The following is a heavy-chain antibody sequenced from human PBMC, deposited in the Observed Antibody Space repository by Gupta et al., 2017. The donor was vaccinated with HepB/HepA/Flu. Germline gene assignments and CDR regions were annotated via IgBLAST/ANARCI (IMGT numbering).Heavy chain of an antibody. CDR3: ARRGRSTTYKAPGGDY. CDR2: ISSGGSTT. D-gene: IGHD2/OR15-2a*01. J-gene: IGHJ4*02. V-gene: IGHV3-48*03. CDR1: GFTFCSYE. Sequence: EVQLVESGGGLVQPGGSLRLSCVASGFTFCSYEMNWVRQAPGKGLEWISYISSGGSTTFYVDSVKGRFSISRDNAKNSLYLQMDSLRAEDTAVYYCARRGRSTTYKAPGGDYWGQGTLVTVSS.